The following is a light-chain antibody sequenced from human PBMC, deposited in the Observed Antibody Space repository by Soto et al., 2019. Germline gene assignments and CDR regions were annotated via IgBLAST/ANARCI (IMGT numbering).Light chain of an antibody. Sequence: LSASIGDRLTITCRASQNINNWIPWYQQXXGXTPKFLIYDASTLESGVPSMFSGSGRGTELSFSISSPAHQVFGTNNCHPMRPFGEGTKVDIK. CDR2: DAS. V-gene: IGKV1-5*01. CDR3: HPMRP. J-gene: IGKJ1*01. CDR1: QNINNW.